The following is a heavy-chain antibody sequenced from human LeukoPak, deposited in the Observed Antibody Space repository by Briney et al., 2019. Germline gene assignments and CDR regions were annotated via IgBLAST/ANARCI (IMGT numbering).Heavy chain of an antibody. CDR2: ISWNSGSI. Sequence: PGGSLRLSCAASGFTFDDYAMHWVWQAPGKGLEWVSGISWNSGSIGYADSVKGRFTISRDNAKNSLYLQMNSPRAGDTALYYCAKDRGSWPNYFDYWGQGTLVTVSS. V-gene: IGHV3-9*01. J-gene: IGHJ4*02. D-gene: IGHD6-13*01. CDR1: GFTFDDYA. CDR3: AKDRGSWPNYFDY.